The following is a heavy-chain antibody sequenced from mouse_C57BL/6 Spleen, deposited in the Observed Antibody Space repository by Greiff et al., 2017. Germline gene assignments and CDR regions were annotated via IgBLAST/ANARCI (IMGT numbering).Heavy chain of an antibody. CDR3: AGPPADPAMDY. J-gene: IGHJ4*01. V-gene: IGHV3-6*01. Sequence: EVQLQQSGPGLVKPSQSLSLTCSVTGYSITSCYFWNWIRQFPANKLEWMGYISYDGSNNYNPSLKNRISITPDTSTNQFFLKLNSVTTEDTATYYCAGPPADPAMDYWGQGTSVTVSS. CDR1: GYSITSCYF. CDR2: ISYDGSN.